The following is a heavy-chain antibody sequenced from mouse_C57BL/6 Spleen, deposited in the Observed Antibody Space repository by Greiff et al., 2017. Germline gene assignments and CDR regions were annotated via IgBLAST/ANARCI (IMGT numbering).Heavy chain of an antibody. Sequence: EVKLMESGGGLVQSGRSLRLSCATSGFTFSDFYMEWVPQAPGKGLEWIAASRNKANDYTTEYSASVKGRFIVSRDTSQSILYLQMNALRAEDTAIYYCARDAGPYDGSVFAYWGQGTLVTVSA. CDR3: ARDAGPYDGSVFAY. J-gene: IGHJ3*01. D-gene: IGHD1-1*01. CDR2: SRNKANDYTT. V-gene: IGHV7-1*01. CDR1: GFTFSDFY.